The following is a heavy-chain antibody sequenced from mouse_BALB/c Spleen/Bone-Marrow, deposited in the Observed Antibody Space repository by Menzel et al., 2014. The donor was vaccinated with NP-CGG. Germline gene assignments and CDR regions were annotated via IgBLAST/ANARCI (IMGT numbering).Heavy chain of an antibody. CDR2: IRCCSSPI. Sequence: EVQLVDPAGRLVHPGGSLRPSCAASRFTFSSFVMHWVRQASEKGLGWVAYIRCCSSPIIYLDTVTGRFTISRHNPKNPLFLQMTSLRSEDTPMYYCSGGGNRDPCYVWGAGPTVTV. V-gene: IGHV5-17*02. CDR1: RFTFSSFV. CDR3: SGGGNRDPCYV. J-gene: IGHJ1*01. D-gene: IGHD4-1*01.